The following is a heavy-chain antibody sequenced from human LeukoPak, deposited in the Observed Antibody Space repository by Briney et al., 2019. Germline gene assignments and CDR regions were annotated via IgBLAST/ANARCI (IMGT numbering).Heavy chain of an antibody. CDR3: AEMPFSYYALDV. V-gene: IGHV4-4*02. CDR1: GVSISSSNW. D-gene: IGHD5-24*01. Sequence: PSETLSLTCAVSGVSISSSNWWSWVRQPPGKGLEWTGEIFHSGSTNYNPSLMSRVTISVDKSKNQFSLRLSSVTAADTAVYYCAEMPFSYYALDVWGQGTTVTVSS. J-gene: IGHJ6*02. CDR2: IFHSGST.